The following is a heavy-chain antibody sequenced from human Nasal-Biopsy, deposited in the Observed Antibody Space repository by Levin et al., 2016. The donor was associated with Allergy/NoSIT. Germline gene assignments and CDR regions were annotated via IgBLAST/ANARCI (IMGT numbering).Heavy chain of an antibody. Sequence: SGPTLVKPTQTLTLTCAFAGFSLRRPGEGVGWIRQPPRKAPEWLALMYWDGDERYNSSLRNRVTITRAISRDHVVLKVTDMDPLDTATYYCVKVDVYSIANWGQGVLVSVSS. V-gene: IGHV2-5*02. CDR2: MYWDGDE. CDR3: VKVDVYSIAN. J-gene: IGHJ4*02. D-gene: IGHD2-21*01. CDR1: GFSLRRPGEG.